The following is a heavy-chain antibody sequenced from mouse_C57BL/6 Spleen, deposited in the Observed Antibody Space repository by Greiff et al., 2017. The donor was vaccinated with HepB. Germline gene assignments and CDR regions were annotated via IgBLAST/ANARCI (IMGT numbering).Heavy chain of an antibody. CDR2: INPNNGGT. CDR3: ARATSYAMDY. D-gene: IGHD1-1*01. V-gene: IGHV1-26*01. CDR1: GYTFTDYY. J-gene: IGHJ4*01. Sequence: EVQLQQSGPELVKPGASVKISCKASGYTFTDYYMNWVKQSHGKSLEWIGDINPNNGGTSYNQKFKGKATLTVDKSSSTAYMELRSLPSEDSAVYYCARATSYAMDYWGQGTSVTVSS.